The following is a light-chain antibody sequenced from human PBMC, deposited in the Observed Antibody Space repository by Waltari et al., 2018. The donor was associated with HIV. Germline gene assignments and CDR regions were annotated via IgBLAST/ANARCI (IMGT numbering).Light chain of an antibody. V-gene: IGLV3-25*03. CDR1: DRPQKF. CDR2: KDI. J-gene: IGLJ3*02. Sequence: SYKLTQTPSVSVSPGQTARINCSRGDRPQKFSSWYRQKPGQAPVLLTYKDIERPSGIPERISGSRSGTGVTLTISGVQAEDEADYYCQSTDHDGTWVFGGGTKLTVL. CDR3: QSTDHDGTWV.